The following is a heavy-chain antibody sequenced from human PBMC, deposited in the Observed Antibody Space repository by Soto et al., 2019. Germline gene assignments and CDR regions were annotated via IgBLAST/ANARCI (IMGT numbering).Heavy chain of an antibody. J-gene: IGHJ4*02. Sequence: DVQLLESGGRLVQPGGSLRLSCAASGFTFNAYSLSLVRQAPGKGLEWVSAISTTGGSTYYADSVKGRFTISRDNSQNTLSLQMNSLRAEDTAVYYCARPDGATYNFRYWGQGTLVTVSS. D-gene: IGHD1-1*01. CDR2: ISTTGGST. V-gene: IGHV3-23*01. CDR1: GFTFNAYS. CDR3: ARPDGATYNFRY.